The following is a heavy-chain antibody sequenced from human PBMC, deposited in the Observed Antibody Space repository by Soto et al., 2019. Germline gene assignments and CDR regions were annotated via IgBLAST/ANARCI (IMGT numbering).Heavy chain of an antibody. V-gene: IGHV3-30*18. D-gene: IGHD6-13*01. Sequence: QVQLVESGGGVVQPGRSLRLSCAASGFTFSSYGMHWVRQAPGKGLEWVAVISYDGSNKYYADSVKGRFTISRDNSKNTLYLQMNSLRAEDTAVYYCAKWSVASSSSWYYYYYGMDVWGQGTTVTVSS. CDR2: ISYDGSNK. J-gene: IGHJ6*02. CDR3: AKWSVASSSSWYYYYYGMDV. CDR1: GFTFSSYG.